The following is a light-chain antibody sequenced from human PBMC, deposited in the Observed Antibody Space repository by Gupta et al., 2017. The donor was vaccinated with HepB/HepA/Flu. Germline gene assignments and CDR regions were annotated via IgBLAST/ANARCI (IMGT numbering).Light chain of an antibody. V-gene: IGLV9-49*01. CDR3: GADHGSGSSFVYV. CDR1: SGYSNYK. Sequence: QPVLTQPPSASASLGASVTLTCTLSSGYSNYKVDWYQQRPGKGPRFVMRVGTGGIVGSKGDGIPDRFSVLGSGLNRSLTIKNIQEEDESDYHCGADHGSGSSFVYVFGPGTKVTVL. CDR2: VGTGGIVG. J-gene: IGLJ1*01.